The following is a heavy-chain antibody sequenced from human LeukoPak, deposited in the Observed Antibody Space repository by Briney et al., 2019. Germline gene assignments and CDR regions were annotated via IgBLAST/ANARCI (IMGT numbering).Heavy chain of an antibody. D-gene: IGHD2-15*01. CDR3: ARDGRGYCSGGSCYSSSNY. CDR1: GYTFTIYG. CDR2: ISAYNGNT. J-gene: IGHJ4*02. Sequence: ASVKVSCKASGYTFTIYGISWVRQAPGQGLEWMGWISAYNGNTNYAQKLQGRVTMTTDTSTSKAYMELRSLRSDDTAVYYCARDGRGYCSGGSCYSSSNYWGQGTLVTVSS. V-gene: IGHV1-18*01.